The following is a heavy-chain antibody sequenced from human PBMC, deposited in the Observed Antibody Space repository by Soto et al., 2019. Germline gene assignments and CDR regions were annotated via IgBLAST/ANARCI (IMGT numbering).Heavy chain of an antibody. CDR1: VGGSFSSYY. Sequence: KPSETLSLTCTVSVGGSFSSYYWSWIRQPPGKGLEWIGYIYYSGSTNYNPSLKSRLTMSVHTSQNQFSLKVNSVTAADTAVYYCAGNRGNYFDYWGQGILVTVSS. J-gene: IGHJ4*02. V-gene: IGHV4-59*01. CDR2: IYYSGST. CDR3: AGNRGNYFDY.